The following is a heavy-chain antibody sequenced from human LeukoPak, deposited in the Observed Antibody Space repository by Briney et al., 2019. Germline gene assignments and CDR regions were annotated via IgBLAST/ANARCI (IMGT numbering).Heavy chain of an antibody. CDR2: IYSGGST. D-gene: IGHD2-2*01. J-gene: IGHJ6*03. Sequence: GGSLRLSCAASGFTVSSNYMSWVRQAPGKGLEWVSVIYSGGSTYYADSVKGRFTISRDNSKNTLYLQMNSLRAEDTAVYYCAKARDQYYIDVWGKGTTVTVSS. V-gene: IGHV3-66*02. CDR3: AKARDQYYIDV. CDR1: GFTVSSNY.